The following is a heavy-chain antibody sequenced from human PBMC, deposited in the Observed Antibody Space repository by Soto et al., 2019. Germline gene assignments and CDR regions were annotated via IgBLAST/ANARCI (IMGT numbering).Heavy chain of an antibody. Sequence: EVQLLESGGGLVQPGGSLRLSCAGSEFTFSTYAMTWVRQAPGKGLEWVSSISGTGGGTSYTDSVKGRFTISRDNSRNTVYLQMNSLRAEDTALYYCAREPNGDHLGAFYFRCQGTMVTVSS. J-gene: IGHJ3*01. D-gene: IGHD4-17*01. CDR3: AREPNGDHLGAFYF. CDR2: ISGTGGGT. CDR1: EFTFSTYA. V-gene: IGHV3-23*01.